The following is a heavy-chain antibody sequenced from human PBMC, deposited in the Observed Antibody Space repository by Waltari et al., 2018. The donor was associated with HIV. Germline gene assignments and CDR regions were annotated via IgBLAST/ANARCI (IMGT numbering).Heavy chain of an antibody. Sequence: DVQVVESGGGLVKPGRSLRLSCTGSGFTFGDYGVSWFRQAPGKGLEGVGFIQLKANGGATQYGAAVKGRFTISREDSKSVAYLQRNSLEIEDTAVYFCARGGVAVPGIHYWGQGTLVIVSS. CDR1: GFTFGDYG. CDR3: ARGGVAVPGIHY. J-gene: IGHJ4*02. CDR2: IQLKANGGAT. V-gene: IGHV3-49*05. D-gene: IGHD6-19*01.